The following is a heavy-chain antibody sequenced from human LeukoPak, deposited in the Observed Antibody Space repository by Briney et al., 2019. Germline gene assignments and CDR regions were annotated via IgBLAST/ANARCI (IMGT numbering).Heavy chain of an antibody. Sequence: SETLSLTCTVSGGSISSYYWSWIRQPAGKGLEWIGRIYTSGSTNYNPSLKSRVTMSVDTSKNQFSLKLSSVTAADTAVYYCARDDYYDSSGYGDWFDPWGQGTLVTVSS. D-gene: IGHD3-22*01. J-gene: IGHJ5*02. CDR1: GGSISSYY. V-gene: IGHV4-4*07. CDR2: IYTSGST. CDR3: ARDDYYDSSGYGDWFDP.